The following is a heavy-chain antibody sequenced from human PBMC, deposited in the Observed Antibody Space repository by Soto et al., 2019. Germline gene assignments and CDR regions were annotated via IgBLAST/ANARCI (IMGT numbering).Heavy chain of an antibody. CDR3: ARLYGLDAFDI. CDR2: IYYSGST. J-gene: IGHJ3*02. V-gene: IGHV4-59*08. D-gene: IGHD3-16*02. CDR1: GGSISSYY. Sequence: QVQLQESGPGLVKPSETLSLTCTVSGGSISSYYWSWIRQPPGKGLEWIGYIYYSGSTNYNPSLKSRVTISVDTSKNQFSLKLSSVTAADTAVYYCARLYGLDAFDIWGQATMVTVSS.